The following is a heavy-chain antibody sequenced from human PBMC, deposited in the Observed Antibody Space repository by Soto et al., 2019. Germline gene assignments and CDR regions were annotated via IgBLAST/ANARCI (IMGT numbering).Heavy chain of an antibody. CDR3: ARDNGSSGYGPLFDY. D-gene: IGHD5-12*01. J-gene: IGHJ4*02. CDR2: INPNSGGT. CDR1: GYAFTGYY. Sequence: ASVKVSCQASGYAFTGYYMHWVRQAPGQGLEWMGWINPNSGGTNYAQKFQGWVTMTRDTSISTAYMELSRLRSDDTAVYYCARDNGSSGYGPLFDYWGQGTLVTVSS. V-gene: IGHV1-2*04.